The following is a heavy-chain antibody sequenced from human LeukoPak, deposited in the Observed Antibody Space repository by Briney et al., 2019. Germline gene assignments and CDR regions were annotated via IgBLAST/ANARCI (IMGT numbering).Heavy chain of an antibody. CDR1: GYTFTNYP. J-gene: IGHJ3*02. V-gene: IGHV7-4-1*02. CDR2: INPNTANP. CDR3: ARGAKDSSGYSPTYAFDI. Sequence: GASVKVSCKASGYTFTNYPINWVRQAPGQGLEWMGWINPNTANPTYAQDFTGRFVFSLDTSVNTAYLQISSLKAEDTAVYYRARGAKDSSGYSPTYAFDIWGQGTMVTVSS. D-gene: IGHD3-22*01.